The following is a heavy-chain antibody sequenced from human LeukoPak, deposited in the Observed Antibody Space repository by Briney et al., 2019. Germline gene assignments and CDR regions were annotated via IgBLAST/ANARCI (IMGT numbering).Heavy chain of an antibody. V-gene: IGHV4-38-2*02. D-gene: IGHD5-24*01. CDR1: GYSISSGHY. J-gene: IGHJ4*02. CDR2: MYHSGST. Sequence: SETLSLTCTVSGYSISSGHYWGWIRQPPGKGLEWIGSMYHSGSTYYNPPLKSRVTISVDTSKNQFSLKLSSVTAADTAVYYCADGYNYGYWGQGTLVTVSS. CDR3: ADGYNYGY.